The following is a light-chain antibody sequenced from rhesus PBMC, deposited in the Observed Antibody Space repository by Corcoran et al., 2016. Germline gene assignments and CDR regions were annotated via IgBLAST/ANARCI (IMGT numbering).Light chain of an antibody. J-gene: IGKJ4*01. Sequence: DIQMTQSPSSLSASVGDRVTITCRASENVNNYLTWYQQKPGKAPKFLIYKASSLQSGVPSRFRGSGSGKDFTRTISSRQPEDFATYYCLQYYSSPLTFGGGTKVEIK. V-gene: IGKV1-22*01. CDR1: ENVNNY. CDR2: KAS. CDR3: LQYYSSPLT.